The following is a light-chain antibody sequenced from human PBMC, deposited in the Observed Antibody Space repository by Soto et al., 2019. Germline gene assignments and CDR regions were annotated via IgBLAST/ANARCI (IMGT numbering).Light chain of an antibody. CDR2: YDT. CDR1: NIGSQR. J-gene: IGLJ2*01. CDR3: QVWDSSGDHSGI. V-gene: IGLV3-21*04. Sequence: SYELTQPPSVSVAPGKTARITCGGNNIGSQRVHWYQQKPGQAPLLVIYYDTDRPSRIPERFSGSNSGNTATLTISRVEAGAEADYYCQVWDSSGDHSGIFGGGTKLTVL.